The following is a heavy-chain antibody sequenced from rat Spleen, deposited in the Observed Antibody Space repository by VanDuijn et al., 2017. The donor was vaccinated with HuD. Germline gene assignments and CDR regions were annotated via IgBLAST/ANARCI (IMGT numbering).Heavy chain of an antibody. V-gene: IGHV5S23*01. CDR3: ARQDTSGYSNWFAY. Sequence: EVQLVESDGGLVQPGRSLKLSCAASGFTFSVYDMAWVRQAPTRGLEWVASISPRAYSTYYRDSVKGRFTVSRDNAKSTLYLQVDSLRSEDTATYYCARQDTSGYSNWFAYWGQGTLVTVSS. CDR2: ISPRAYST. J-gene: IGHJ3*01. CDR1: GFTFSVYD. D-gene: IGHD4-3*01.